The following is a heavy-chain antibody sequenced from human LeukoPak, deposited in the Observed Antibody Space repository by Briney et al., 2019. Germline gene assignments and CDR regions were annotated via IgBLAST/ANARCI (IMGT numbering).Heavy chain of an antibody. J-gene: IGHJ6*03. CDR1: GFTFSSYG. V-gene: IGHV3-23*01. Sequence: GGSLRLSCAASGFTFSSYGMTWVRQAPGKGLEWVSSISGSGDNMDYADSVKGRFTISRDNSENTLYLQMNSLRGEDTAVYYCARDGYSGSYYRLYYFFMDVWGKGTTVTVSS. CDR2: ISGSGDNM. D-gene: IGHD1-26*01. CDR3: ARDGYSGSYYRLYYFFMDV.